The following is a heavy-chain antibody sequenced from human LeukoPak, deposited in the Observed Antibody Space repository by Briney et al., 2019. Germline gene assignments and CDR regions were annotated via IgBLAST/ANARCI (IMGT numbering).Heavy chain of an antibody. Sequence: GESLKISCKGSGYSFTNYWIGWVRQMPGKGLEWMGIIYPGDSDTRYSPSFQGQVSMSADKSTSTAYLQWSSLKASDTAMYYCARHSFSGSGRVVWFDPWGQGTLVTVSS. V-gene: IGHV5-51*01. CDR1: GYSFTNYW. D-gene: IGHD3-10*01. CDR2: IYPGDSDT. CDR3: ARHSFSGSGRVVWFDP. J-gene: IGHJ5*02.